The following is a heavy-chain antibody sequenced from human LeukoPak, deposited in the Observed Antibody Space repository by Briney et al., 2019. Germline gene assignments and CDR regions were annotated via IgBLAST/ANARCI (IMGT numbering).Heavy chain of an antibody. J-gene: IGHJ4*02. V-gene: IGHV3-7*03. CDR1: GFTSTTAW. D-gene: IGHD3-10*01. CDR3: AKGEAAVSQLLWFGELLYFDY. Sequence: PGGSLRLSCAISGFTSTTAWTTWVRQAPGKGLEWVADIRQDGSDKYYVDSVKGRFTISRDNAKNSLYLQMNSLRAEDTALYYCAKGEAAVSQLLWFGELLYFDYWGQGTLVTVSS. CDR2: IRQDGSDK.